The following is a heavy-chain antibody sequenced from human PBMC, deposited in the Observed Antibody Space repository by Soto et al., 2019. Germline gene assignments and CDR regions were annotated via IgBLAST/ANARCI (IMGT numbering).Heavy chain of an antibody. V-gene: IGHV1-18*01. CDR2: INTYNGNT. D-gene: IGHD3-16*01. CDR3: AMVDVYVTPSRQDV. Sequence: QVQLVQSRAEVKNPGASVKVSCKASGYSFTRYGIAWARQAPGQGLEWMGWINTYNGNTNYAQNLQGRVSLTTDTATSTAYMELTSLRLNDTAIYYCAMVDVYVTPSRQDVWGQGTTVSVSS. J-gene: IGHJ6*02. CDR1: GYSFTRYG.